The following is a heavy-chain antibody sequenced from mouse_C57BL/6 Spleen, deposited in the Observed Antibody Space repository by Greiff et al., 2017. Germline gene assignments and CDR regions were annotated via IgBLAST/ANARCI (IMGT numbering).Heavy chain of an antibody. V-gene: IGHV1-69*01. J-gene: IGHJ1*03. D-gene: IGHD1-1*01. CDR3: AKADYNGSSYWYFDV. CDR1: GYTFTSYW. CDR2: IDPSDSYT. Sequence: VQLQQPGAELVMPGASVKLSCKASGYTFTSYWMHWVKQRPGQGLEWIGEIDPSDSYTNYNQKFKGKSTLTVDKSSSTAYMQLSSLTSEDSAVYYCAKADYNGSSYWYFDVWGTGTTVTVSS.